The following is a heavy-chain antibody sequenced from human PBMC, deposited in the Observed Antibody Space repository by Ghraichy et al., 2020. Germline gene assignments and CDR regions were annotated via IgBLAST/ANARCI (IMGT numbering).Heavy chain of an antibody. CDR2: MSGSGATT. Sequence: GGSLRLSCAASGFTFSSYAMSWVRQAPGKGLEWVSAMSGSGATTYYADSVKGRFTISRDNSKNTLYLQMNSLREEDTAVYYCAKDYGLWSGYCDYWGQGTLVTVSS. D-gene: IGHD3/OR15-3a*01. CDR3: AKDYGLWSGYCDY. J-gene: IGHJ4*02. CDR1: GFTFSSYA. V-gene: IGHV3-23*01.